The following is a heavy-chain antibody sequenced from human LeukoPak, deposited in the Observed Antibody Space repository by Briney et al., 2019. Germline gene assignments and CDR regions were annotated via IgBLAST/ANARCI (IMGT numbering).Heavy chain of an antibody. CDR2: MYYTGTT. V-gene: IGHV4-39*07. J-gene: IGHJ5*02. D-gene: IGHD5-12*01. CDR3: ARSVSAYAGRGWFDP. Sequence: SETLSLTCIVSGGSIRSLGYSWGWIRQPPGKGLEGIASMYYTGTTYYNPSLQSRVTMSVDTSKNQYSLNLTSVTAADTAVFYCARSVSAYAGRGWFDPWGQGTLVTVSS. CDR1: GGSIRSLGYS.